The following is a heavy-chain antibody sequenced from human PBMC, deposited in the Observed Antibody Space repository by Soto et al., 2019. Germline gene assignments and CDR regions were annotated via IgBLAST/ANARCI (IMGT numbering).Heavy chain of an antibody. V-gene: IGHV3-48*03. Sequence: LRLSCAASGFTFSSYSMSWVRQAPGKGLEWVSYISSSGSTTYYADSVKGRFTISRDNAKNSLYLQMNSLRAEDTAVYYCARDTLHSGWFDPWGQGTLVTVSS. CDR2: ISSSGSTT. CDR3: ARDTLHSGWFDP. D-gene: IGHD3-10*01. CDR1: GFTFSSYS. J-gene: IGHJ5*02.